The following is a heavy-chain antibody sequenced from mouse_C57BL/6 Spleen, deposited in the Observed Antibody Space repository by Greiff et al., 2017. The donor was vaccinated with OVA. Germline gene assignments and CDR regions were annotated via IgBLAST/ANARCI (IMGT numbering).Heavy chain of an antibody. CDR1: GFNIKDYY. D-gene: IGHD1-1*02. Sequence: EVQLQQSGAELVKPGASVKLSCTASGFNIKDYYMHWVKQRTEQGLEGIGRIDPEDGETKYAPKFQGQATITADTSSNTAYLQLSSLTAEDAAVYYCATGVPYGGCYYAMDYWGQGTSVTVSS. J-gene: IGHJ4*01. CDR3: ATGVPYGGCYYAMDY. CDR2: IDPEDGET. V-gene: IGHV14-2*01.